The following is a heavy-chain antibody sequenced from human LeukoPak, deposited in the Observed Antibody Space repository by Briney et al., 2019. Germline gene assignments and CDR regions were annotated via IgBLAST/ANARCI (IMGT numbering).Heavy chain of an antibody. J-gene: IGHJ5*02. CDR1: GFTFSSYS. CDR2: TSSSSSYI. V-gene: IGHV3-21*01. Sequence: GGSLRLSCAASGFTFSSYSMNWVRQAPGKGLEWVSSTSSSSSYIYYADSVKGRFTISRDNAKNSLYLQMNSLRAEDTAVYYCASPSGVPAANGRDWFDPWGQGTLVTVSS. D-gene: IGHD2-2*01. CDR3: ASPSGVPAANGRDWFDP.